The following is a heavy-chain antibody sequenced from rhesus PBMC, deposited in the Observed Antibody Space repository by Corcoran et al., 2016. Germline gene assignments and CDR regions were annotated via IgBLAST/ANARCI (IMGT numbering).Heavy chain of an antibody. Sequence: QVQLQESGPGLVKPSETRSLTCAVSGGSISSNYWNWIRQSPGKGLEWIGYIYGGSGSTSYNPSLKSRVTISTDTSKNQFSLRLSSVTAADTAVYYCARYQGGYSGSLTLDVWGRGVLVTVSS. D-gene: IGHD3-16*01. CDR3: ARYQGGYSGSLTLDV. J-gene: IGHJ5-2*02. CDR1: GGSISSNY. CDR2: IYGGSGST. V-gene: IGHV4-147*01.